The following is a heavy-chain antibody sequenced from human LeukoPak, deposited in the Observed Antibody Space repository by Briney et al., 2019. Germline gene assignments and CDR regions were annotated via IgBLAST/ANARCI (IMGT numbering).Heavy chain of an antibody. CDR1: GGSISSYY. Sequence: SETLSLTCTVSGGSISSYYWSWIRQPPGKGLEWIGYIYTSGSTNYNPSLKSRVTISVDTSKNQFSLKLSSGTAADTAVYYCARGRGYSGYGWGQGTLVTVSS. CDR3: ARGRGYSGYG. J-gene: IGHJ4*02. CDR2: IYTSGST. V-gene: IGHV4-4*09. D-gene: IGHD5-12*01.